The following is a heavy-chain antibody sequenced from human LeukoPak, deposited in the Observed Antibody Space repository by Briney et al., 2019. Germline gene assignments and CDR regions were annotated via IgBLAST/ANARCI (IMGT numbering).Heavy chain of an antibody. CDR3: ATARTLRVTTSFDY. Sequence: GGSLRLSCKVAGFTFSSYAMNWVRQAPGRGLEWVSGISGTGGSTYYADSVKGRFTISRDNSKNTLYLQMNSLRAEDTAVYYCATARTLRVTTSFDYWGQGALVTVSS. J-gene: IGHJ4*02. V-gene: IGHV3-23*01. CDR1: GFTFSSYA. D-gene: IGHD4-17*01. CDR2: ISGTGGST.